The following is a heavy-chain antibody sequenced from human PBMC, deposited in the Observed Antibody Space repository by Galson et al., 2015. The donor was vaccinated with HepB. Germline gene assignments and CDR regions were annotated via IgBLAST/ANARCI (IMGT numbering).Heavy chain of an antibody. CDR1: GYSFGTYW. D-gene: IGHD3-10*01. CDR3: ATVRATDIMFQGVVINHHFHGMDV. J-gene: IGHJ6*02. Sequence: QSGAEVKKPGESLKISCQDSGYSFGTYWIAWVRQMPGGGLEWMGIIQPADSDTRISPAFQGQVTISADKSISTAYMQWSSLKASDTAIYYCATVRATDIMFQGVVINHHFHGMDVWGQGTTVTVSS. CDR2: IQPADSDT. V-gene: IGHV5-51*01.